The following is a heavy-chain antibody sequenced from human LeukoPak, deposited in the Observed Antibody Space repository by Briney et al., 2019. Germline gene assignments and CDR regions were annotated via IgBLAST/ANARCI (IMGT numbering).Heavy chain of an antibody. Sequence: GASVKVSCKASGYSFTSYDINWVRQAAGQGLEWMGWMNPNSGNTGYGQKFQGRVTMTRSTSMTTAYMELSSLRSEDTAVYYCARDSSSWYTRFGFDPWGQGTLVTVSS. CDR2: MNPNSGNT. V-gene: IGHV1-8*01. D-gene: IGHD6-13*01. J-gene: IGHJ5*02. CDR3: ARDSSSWYTRFGFDP. CDR1: GYSFTSYD.